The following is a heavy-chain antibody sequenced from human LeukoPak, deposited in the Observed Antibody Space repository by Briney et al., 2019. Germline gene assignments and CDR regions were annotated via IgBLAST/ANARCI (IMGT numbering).Heavy chain of an antibody. CDR2: INPNGGGA. CDR3: ARVKGIRLAGPTFDY. Sequence: ASVTVSCKASGYNFTDYYIHWVRQGPGQGLEWMGWINPNGGGAHYAQKFQGRVTMTRDASISTAYMEVSRLTYDDTAVYYCARVKGIRLAGPTFDYWGQGTLVTVSS. V-gene: IGHV1-2*02. CDR1: GYNFTDYY. D-gene: IGHD6-19*01. J-gene: IGHJ4*02.